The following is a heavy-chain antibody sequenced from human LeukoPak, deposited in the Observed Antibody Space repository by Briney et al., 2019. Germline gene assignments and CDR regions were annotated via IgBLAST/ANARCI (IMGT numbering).Heavy chain of an antibody. D-gene: IGHD7-27*01. CDR3: AKDGGLWVSAHWGDS. V-gene: IGHV3-53*01. J-gene: IGHJ4*02. Sequence: PGGSLRLSCAVSGFTVSNNYMSWVRQAPGKGLEWVSIIHSGGSTYYADFVKGRFTISRDNLKNTLHLHMNSLRAEDTAVYYCAKDGGLWVSAHWGDSWGRGTLVTVSS. CDR2: IHSGGST. CDR1: GFTVSNNY.